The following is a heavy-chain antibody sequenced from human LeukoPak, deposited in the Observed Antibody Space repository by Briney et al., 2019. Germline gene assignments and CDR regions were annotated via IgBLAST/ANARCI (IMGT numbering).Heavy chain of an antibody. D-gene: IGHD4-23*01. CDR1: GSISSYY. CDR2: SYYTGSP. J-gene: IGHJ4*02. Sequence: SETLSLTCTVSGSISSYYWSWIRQPPGKGLEWIGHSYYTGSPNYNPSLKSRVTISVDTPKNQFSLKLSSVTAADTAVYYCAGVRSTVGWRSFDYWGQGTLVTVSS. V-gene: IGHV4-59*08. CDR3: AGVRSTVGWRSFDY.